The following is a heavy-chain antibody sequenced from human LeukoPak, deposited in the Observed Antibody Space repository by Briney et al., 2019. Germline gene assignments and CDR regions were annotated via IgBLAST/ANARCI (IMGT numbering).Heavy chain of an antibody. V-gene: IGHV3-23*01. Sequence: GRSLRLSCAASGFTFSSFAISWVRRAPGKGLEWVLGISGSGGNTYYADSVKGRLTISRDNSKSTLYLQMNSLRAEDTAVYFCAKRGVEIRVILVGFHKEAYYFDSWGQGALVTVSS. J-gene: IGHJ4*02. CDR3: AKRGVEIRVILVGFHKEAYYFDS. D-gene: IGHD3-22*01. CDR1: GFTFSSFA. CDR2: ISGSGGNT.